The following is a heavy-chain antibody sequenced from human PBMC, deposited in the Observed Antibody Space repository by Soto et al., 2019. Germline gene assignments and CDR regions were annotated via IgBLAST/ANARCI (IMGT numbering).Heavy chain of an antibody. CDR2: IIPMYGPA. V-gene: IGHV1-69*01. J-gene: IGHJ5*02. D-gene: IGHD3-10*01. CDR1: GGTFSSYA. CDR3: ARVTSMVRGVIDNWFDP. Sequence: QVPLVQSGAEVKKPGSSVTVSCKASGGTFSSYAIHWVRQAPGQGLEWMGGIIPMYGPAKYAQRFQGRVTITADESTTTVYMELTSLTSQDTAVYYCARVTSMVRGVIDNWFDPWGHVTLVTVSS.